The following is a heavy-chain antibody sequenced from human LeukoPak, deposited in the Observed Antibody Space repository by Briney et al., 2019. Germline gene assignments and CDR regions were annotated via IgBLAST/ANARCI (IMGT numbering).Heavy chain of an antibody. V-gene: IGHV3-23*01. CDR1: GFTFSSNA. Sequence: PGGSLRLSCAASGFTFSSNAMSWVRQGPGKGLEWVSAISGSDARTYYADSVKGRFTISRDNSKNTLYLQMSSLRAEDTAVYYCAKPLSGWYSFDYWGQGTLVTVSS. J-gene: IGHJ4*02. CDR3: AKPLSGWYSFDY. D-gene: IGHD6-19*01. CDR2: ISGSDART.